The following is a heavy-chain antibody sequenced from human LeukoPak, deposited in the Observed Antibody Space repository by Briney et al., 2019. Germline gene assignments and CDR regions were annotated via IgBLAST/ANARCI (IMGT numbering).Heavy chain of an antibody. CDR3: AKDSLPSYGGYFDY. CDR1: GFTLSSYA. J-gene: IGHJ4*02. CDR2: MSGSGGNT. D-gene: IGHD3-16*01. Sequence: GDSLRLSCAASGFTLSSYAESWVRQAPGKGLEWVSGMSGSGGNTYYADSVKGRFTISRDISKNTLYLQMNSLRAEDTALYYCAKDSLPSYGGYFDYWGQGTLVTVSS. V-gene: IGHV3-23*01.